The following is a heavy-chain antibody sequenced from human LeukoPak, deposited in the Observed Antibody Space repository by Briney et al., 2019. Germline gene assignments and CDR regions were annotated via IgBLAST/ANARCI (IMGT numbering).Heavy chain of an antibody. CDR3: ARHVPSTIFFNWFDP. D-gene: IGHD3-3*01. J-gene: IGHJ5*02. CDR1: GGSINRSSRYY. CDR2: IFYTGST. Sequence: SETLSLTCTVSGGSINRSSRYYWGWIRQPPGKGLERIGSIFYTGSTYYNPSLKSRVTISVDTSNNQFSLKLSSVTAADTAVYYCARHVPSTIFFNWFDPWGQGTLVTVSS. V-gene: IGHV4-39*01.